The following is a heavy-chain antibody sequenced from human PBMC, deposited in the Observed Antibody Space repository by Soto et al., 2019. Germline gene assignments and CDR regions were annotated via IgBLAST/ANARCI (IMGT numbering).Heavy chain of an antibody. Sequence: GGSLRLSCAASGFTFSSYAMSWVRQAPGKGLEWVSAISGSGGSTYYADSVKGRFTISRDNSKNTLYLQMNSLRAEDTAVYYFAKVPASRAPPPGKTHFDYWGQGTLVTVSS. CDR2: ISGSGGST. J-gene: IGHJ4*02. CDR1: GFTFSSYA. CDR3: AKVPASRAPPPGKTHFDY. D-gene: IGHD6-6*01. V-gene: IGHV3-23*01.